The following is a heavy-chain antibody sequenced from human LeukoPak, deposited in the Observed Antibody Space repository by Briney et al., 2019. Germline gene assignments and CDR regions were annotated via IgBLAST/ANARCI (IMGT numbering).Heavy chain of an antibody. CDR3: AKTLIVVVPAAYFDY. D-gene: IGHD2-2*01. J-gene: IGHJ4*02. CDR2: ISPGGGTT. Sequence: PGGSLRLSCAVSGFAFGSEAMSWVRQSPARGLEWVASISPGGGTTYYADSVKGRFTISRDNSKNTLYLQMNSLRAEDTAVYSCAKTLIVVVPAAYFDYWGQGTLVTVSS. CDR1: GFAFGSEA. V-gene: IGHV3-23*01.